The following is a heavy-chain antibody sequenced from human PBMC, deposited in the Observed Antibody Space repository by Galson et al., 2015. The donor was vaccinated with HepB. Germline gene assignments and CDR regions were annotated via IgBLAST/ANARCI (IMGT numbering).Heavy chain of an antibody. Sequence: SLRLSCAASGFTFSSYSMNWVRQAPGKGLEWVSSISSSSSYIYYADSVKGRFTISRDNAKNSLYLQMSSLRAEDTAVYYCARDLPFGSGSYYYYYGMDVWGQGTTVTVSS. CDR3: ARDLPFGSGSYYYYYGMDV. V-gene: IGHV3-21*01. D-gene: IGHD3-10*01. CDR1: GFTFSSYS. J-gene: IGHJ6*02. CDR2: ISSSSSYI.